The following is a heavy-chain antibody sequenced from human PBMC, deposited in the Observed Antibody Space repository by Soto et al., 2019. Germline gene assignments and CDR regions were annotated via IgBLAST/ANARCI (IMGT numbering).Heavy chain of an antibody. V-gene: IGHV3-11*01. CDR3: AREGGPYDNSPEFDY. CDR1: GFTFSAYY. CDR2: ISPSGTTI. Sequence: QVQLVESGGGLVRPGGSLRLSCAASGFTFSAYYMSWIRQAPGKGLEWVSYISPSGTTISYADSVKGRFTISRDNAKHSLYLQMNSLGADDTAVYYCAREGGPYDNSPEFDYWGQGSLVTVSS. D-gene: IGHD3-22*01. J-gene: IGHJ4*02.